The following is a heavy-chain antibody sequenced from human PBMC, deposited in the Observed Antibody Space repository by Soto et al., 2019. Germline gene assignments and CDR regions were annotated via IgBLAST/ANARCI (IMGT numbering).Heavy chain of an antibody. Sequence: GESLKISCKGSGYSFTSYWIGWVRQMPGKGLEWMGIIYPGDSDTRYSPSFQGQVTISADKSISTAYLKWSSLKASDTAMYYCARQVPAAMYYMDVWGKGTTVTVSS. V-gene: IGHV5-51*01. D-gene: IGHD2-2*01. CDR2: IYPGDSDT. J-gene: IGHJ6*03. CDR1: GYSFTSYW. CDR3: ARQVPAAMYYMDV.